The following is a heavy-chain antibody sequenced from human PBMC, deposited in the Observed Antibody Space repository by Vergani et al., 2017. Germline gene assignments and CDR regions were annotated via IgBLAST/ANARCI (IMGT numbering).Heavy chain of an antibody. CDR2: ISYDGSNK. D-gene: IGHD4-17*01. CDR3: AKPVYGDYNWFDP. Sequence: VQLLESGGGLVQPGGSLRLSCAASGFTFSSYGMHWVRQAPGKGLEWVAVISYDGSNKYYADSVKGRFTISRDNSKNTLYLQMNSLRAEDTAVYYCAKPVYGDYNWFDPWGQGTLVTVSS. V-gene: IGHV3-30*18. J-gene: IGHJ5*02. CDR1: GFTFSSYG.